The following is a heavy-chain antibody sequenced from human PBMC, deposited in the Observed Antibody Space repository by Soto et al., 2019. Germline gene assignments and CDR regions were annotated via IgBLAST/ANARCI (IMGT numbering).Heavy chain of an antibody. CDR2: IAGNGGIL. CDR3: ARRQFFSFDS. D-gene: IGHD6-19*01. V-gene: IGHV3-23*01. J-gene: IGHJ4*02. CDR1: GFTFSNYV. Sequence: PGGSLRLSCVAPGFTFSNYVMSWVRQAPGKGLECVAAIAGNGGILYYTDSVKGRFSISRDNSKNTLHLQMNSLRAEDTAEYYCARRQFFSFDSWGQGILVTVSS.